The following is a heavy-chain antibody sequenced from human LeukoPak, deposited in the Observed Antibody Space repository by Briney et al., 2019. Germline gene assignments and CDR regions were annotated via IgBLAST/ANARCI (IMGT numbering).Heavy chain of an antibody. D-gene: IGHD4-17*01. J-gene: IGHJ4*02. Sequence: GRSLRLSCAASGFTFSSYGMHWVRQAPGKGLEWVAVISYDGSNKYYADSVKGRFTISRDNSKNTLYLQMNSLRAEDTAVYYCAKPATVTEFDYWGQGTLVTVSS. V-gene: IGHV3-30*18. CDR2: ISYDGSNK. CDR3: AKPATVTEFDY. CDR1: GFTFSSYG.